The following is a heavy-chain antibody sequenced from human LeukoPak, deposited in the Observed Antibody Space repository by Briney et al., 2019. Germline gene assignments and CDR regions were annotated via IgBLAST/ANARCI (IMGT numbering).Heavy chain of an antibody. CDR3: ARVTYGDYG. CDR2: IWYDGSNK. V-gene: IGHV3-33*01. J-gene: IGHJ4*02. Sequence: PGRSLRLSCAASGFTFSSYGMHWVRQAPGKGLEWVAVIWYDGSNKYYADSVKGRFTISRDNAKNSLYLQMNSLRAEDTAVYYCARVTYGDYGWGQGTLVTVSS. D-gene: IGHD4-17*01. CDR1: GFTFSSYG.